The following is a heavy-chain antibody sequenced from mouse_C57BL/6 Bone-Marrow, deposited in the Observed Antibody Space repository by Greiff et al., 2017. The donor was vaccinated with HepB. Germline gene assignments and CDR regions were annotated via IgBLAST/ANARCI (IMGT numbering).Heavy chain of an antibody. CDR2: INPNNGGT. V-gene: IGHV1-26*01. J-gene: IGHJ2*01. CDR1: GYTFTDYY. CDR3: ASLYDYDEEADY. Sequence: EVKLQQSGPELVKPGASVKISCKASGYTFTDYYMSWVKQSHGKSLEWIGDINPNNGGTSYNQKFKGKATLTVDKSSSTAYMELRSLTSEDSAVYYCASLYDYDEEADYWGQGTTLTVSS. D-gene: IGHD2-4*01.